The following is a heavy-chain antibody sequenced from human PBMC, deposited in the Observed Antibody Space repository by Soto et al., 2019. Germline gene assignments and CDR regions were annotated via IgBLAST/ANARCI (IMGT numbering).Heavy chain of an antibody. D-gene: IGHD3-10*01. Sequence: QVHLVESGGGVVQPGRTLRLSCAASGFTFSNYAMHWVRQAPGKGLEWMAITSDDESRRYYADSFRGRFTISRDNSKNTLYLEMNSLRDEDTALFYCARVSGSGSFLIDYWGQGILVTVSS. CDR1: GFTFSNYA. J-gene: IGHJ4*02. V-gene: IGHV3-30*04. CDR3: ARVSGSGSFLIDY. CDR2: TSDDESRR.